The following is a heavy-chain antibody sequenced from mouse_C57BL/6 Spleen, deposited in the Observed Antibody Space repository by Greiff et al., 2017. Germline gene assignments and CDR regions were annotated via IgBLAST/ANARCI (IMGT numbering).Heavy chain of an antibody. V-gene: IGHV1-64*01. D-gene: IGHD1-1*01. CDR1: GYTFTSYW. Sequence: VQLQQPGAELVKPGASVKLSCKASGYTFTSYWMHWVKQRPGQGLEWIGMIHPNSGSTNYNEKFKSKATLTVDKSSSTAYMQLSSLTSEDSAVYYCARWDYYGSSYGAMDYWGQGTSVTVSS. CDR3: ARWDYYGSSYGAMDY. J-gene: IGHJ4*01. CDR2: IHPNSGST.